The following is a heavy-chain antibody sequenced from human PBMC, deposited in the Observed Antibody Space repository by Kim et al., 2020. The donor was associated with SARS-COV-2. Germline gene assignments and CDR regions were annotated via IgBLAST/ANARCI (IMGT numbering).Heavy chain of an antibody. J-gene: IGHJ4*02. CDR2: IIPIFGTA. D-gene: IGHD6-6*01. CDR1: GGTFSSYA. CDR3: ARDIEYSSSYRPPDFDY. V-gene: IGHV1-69*13. Sequence: SVKVSCKASGGTFSSYAISWVRQAPGQGLEWMGGIIPIFGTANYAQKFQGRVTFTADESTSTAYMELSSLRSEDTAVYYCARDIEYSSSYRPPDFDYWGQGTLVTVSS.